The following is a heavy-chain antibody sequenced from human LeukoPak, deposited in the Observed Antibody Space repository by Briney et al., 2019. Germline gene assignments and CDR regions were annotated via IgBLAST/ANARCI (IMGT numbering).Heavy chain of an antibody. D-gene: IGHD3-3*01. CDR1: GGSFSGYY. CDR3: ANYDFWSGFNP. J-gene: IGHJ5*02. V-gene: IGHV4-34*01. Sequence: PSETLSLTCAVYGGSFSGYYWSWIRQPPGKGLEWIGEINHSGSTTYNPSLKSRVTISVDRSKNQFSLKLSSVTAADTAVYYCANYDFWSGFNPWGQGTLVTVSS. CDR2: INHSGST.